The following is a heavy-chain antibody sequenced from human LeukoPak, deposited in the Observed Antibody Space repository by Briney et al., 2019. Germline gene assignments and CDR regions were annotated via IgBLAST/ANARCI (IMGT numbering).Heavy chain of an antibody. V-gene: IGHV4-34*01. J-gene: IGHJ4*02. CDR3: ARGVRAGGYPYFDA. D-gene: IGHD5-12*01. Sequence: SETLSLTCGVSGVPFSNYYWSWVRQSPTQGLEWIGEINHSGYTNYNPSLRSRVTISVDTSKNQFSLKLTSVTAADTAVYFCARGVRAGGYPYFDAWGQGTLVSVSS. CDR2: INHSGYT. CDR1: GVPFSNYY.